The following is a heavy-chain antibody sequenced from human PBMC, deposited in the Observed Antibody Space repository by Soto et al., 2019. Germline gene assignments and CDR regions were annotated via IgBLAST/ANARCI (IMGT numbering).Heavy chain of an antibody. D-gene: IGHD2-2*01. V-gene: IGHV1-69*01. CDR1: GGTFSSYA. CDR2: IIPIFGTA. CDR3: ARVVVPAAIYYYYGMDV. J-gene: IGHJ6*02. Sequence: QVQLVQSGAGVKKPGSSVKVSCKASGGTFSSYAISWVRQAPGQGLEWMGGIIPIFGTANYAQKFQGRVTITADESTSTAYMELSSLRSEDTAVYYCARVVVPAAIYYYYGMDVWGQGTTVTVSS.